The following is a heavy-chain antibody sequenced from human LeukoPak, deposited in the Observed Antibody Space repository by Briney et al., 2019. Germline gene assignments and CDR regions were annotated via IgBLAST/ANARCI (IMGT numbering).Heavy chain of an antibody. V-gene: IGHV3-7*01. CDR2: IKRDGSEK. Sequence: GGSLRLSCAASGCTFSSYWMSWVRQAPGKGLEWVANIKRDGSEKYYVDSVKGRFTISRDNAKNSLYLQMNSLRAEDTAVYYCARPLPYSGSYFDYWGQGTLVTVSS. D-gene: IGHD1-26*01. CDR1: GCTFSSYW. J-gene: IGHJ4*02. CDR3: ARPLPYSGSYFDY.